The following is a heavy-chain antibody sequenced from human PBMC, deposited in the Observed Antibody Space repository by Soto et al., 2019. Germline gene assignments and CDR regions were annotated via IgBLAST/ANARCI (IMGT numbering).Heavy chain of an antibody. V-gene: IGHV3-30-3*01. CDR2: ISYDGSNK. Sequence: QVQLVESGGGVVQPGRSLRLSCAASGFTFSSYAMHWVRQAPGKGLEWVAVISYDGSNKYYADSVKGRFTISRDNSKNTLYLQMNSLRAEDTAVYYCARDSSSWYGTNYFGYWGQGTLVTVSS. CDR1: GFTFSSYA. D-gene: IGHD6-13*01. J-gene: IGHJ4*02. CDR3: ARDSSSWYGTNYFGY.